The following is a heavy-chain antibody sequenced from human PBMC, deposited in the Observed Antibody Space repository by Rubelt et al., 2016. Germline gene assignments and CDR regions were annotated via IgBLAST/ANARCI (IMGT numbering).Heavy chain of an antibody. D-gene: IGHD2-15*01. CDR3: ARHVKGYCSGGSCYHFDY. J-gene: IGHJ4*02. CDR2: IYYSGST. V-gene: IGHV4-59*08. Sequence: QLQLQESGPGLVKPSETLSLTCTVSGGSISSYYWSWIRQPPGKGLEWIGYIYYSGSTNYNPSLKCCVTISVDTSKNQFSLKLRSVTAADTAVYYCARHVKGYCSGGSCYHFDYWGQGTLVTVSS. CDR1: GGSISSYY.